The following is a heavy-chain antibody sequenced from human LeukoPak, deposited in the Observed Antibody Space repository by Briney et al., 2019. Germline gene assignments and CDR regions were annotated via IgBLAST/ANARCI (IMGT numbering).Heavy chain of an antibody. CDR1: GFTFSSYE. V-gene: IGHV3-48*03. CDR3: ARDRITHFDY. D-gene: IGHD3-16*01. Sequence: GGSLRLFCAASGFTFSSYEMNWVRQAPGKGLEWVSYISSSGSTIYYADSVKGRFTISRDNAKNSLYLQMNSLRAEDTAVYYCARDRITHFDYWGQGTLVTVSS. CDR2: ISSSGSTI. J-gene: IGHJ4*02.